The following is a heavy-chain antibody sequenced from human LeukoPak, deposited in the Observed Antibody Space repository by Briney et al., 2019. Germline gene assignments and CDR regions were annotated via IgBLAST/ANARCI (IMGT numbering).Heavy chain of an antibody. CDR1: GFTVSLNF. J-gene: IGHJ4*02. V-gene: IGHV3-53*01. CDR3: AGGRGYIIDY. Sequence: GGSLRLSCAASGFTVSLNFMNWVRQAPGTGLEWVSIIHPDGVTHYSDSVRGRFTISRDNSNNILYLQMNGLRAEDTAVYSCAGGRGYIIDYWGQGTLVTVSS. CDR2: IHPDGVT. D-gene: IGHD5-18*01.